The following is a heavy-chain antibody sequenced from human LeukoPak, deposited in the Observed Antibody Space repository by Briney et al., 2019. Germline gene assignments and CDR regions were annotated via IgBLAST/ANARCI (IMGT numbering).Heavy chain of an antibody. CDR1: GGSISTYF. CDR3: ARGLGMATSDY. CDR2: IYFSGST. Sequence: PSETLSLTCTVSGGSISTYFWSWIRQPPGKGLEWIGHIYFSGSTNYNPSLKSRVTISVDTSKNQFSLKLSSVTAADTAVYYCARGLGMATSDYWGQGTLVTVSS. V-gene: IGHV4-59*01. D-gene: IGHD5-24*01. J-gene: IGHJ4*02.